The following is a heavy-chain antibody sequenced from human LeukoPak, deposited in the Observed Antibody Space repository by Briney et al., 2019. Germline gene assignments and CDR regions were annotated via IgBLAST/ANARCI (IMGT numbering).Heavy chain of an antibody. D-gene: IGHD3-22*01. Sequence: GASVKVSCKASGHTFTGYYMHWVRQAPGQGLEWMGRIKPNSGGKNYAQKFQGRVTMTRDTSISTAYMELSRLRSDDTAVYYCARDQDYYDSSGGVDYWGQGTLVTVSS. CDR1: GHTFTGYY. CDR3: ARDQDYYDSSGGVDY. CDR2: IKPNSGGK. V-gene: IGHV1-2*06. J-gene: IGHJ4*02.